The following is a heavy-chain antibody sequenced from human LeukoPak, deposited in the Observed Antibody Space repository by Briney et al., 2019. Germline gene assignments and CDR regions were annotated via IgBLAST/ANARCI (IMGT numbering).Heavy chain of an antibody. CDR1: GFTFSHFG. D-gene: IGHD4-11*01. CDR2: IWSDATNQ. Sequence: GGSLTLSCEASGFTFSHFGMHWVRQAPGKGLEWVAVIWSDATNQYYADSVKGRFTISRDNFKRTVSLEMNSLRAEDTAVYYCGKDAQRGFDYSNSLEYWGQGSLVIVSS. V-gene: IGHV3-33*06. J-gene: IGHJ4*02. CDR3: GKDAQRGFDYSNSLEY.